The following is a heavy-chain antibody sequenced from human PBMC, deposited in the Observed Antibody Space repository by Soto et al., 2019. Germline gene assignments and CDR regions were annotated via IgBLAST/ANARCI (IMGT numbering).Heavy chain of an antibody. V-gene: IGHV4-59*01. D-gene: IGHD3-10*01. Sequence: SETLSLTCTVSGDSISSYYWTWIRQPPGKGLEWIEYIYYRGSTNYNPSLKSRDTKSVDTSKNQFSLKMSTVTAADKAVYNSTRERNLWFWADPWGQGTLVTVSS. CDR2: IYYRGST. CDR3: TRERNLWFWADP. CDR1: GDSISSYY. J-gene: IGHJ5*02.